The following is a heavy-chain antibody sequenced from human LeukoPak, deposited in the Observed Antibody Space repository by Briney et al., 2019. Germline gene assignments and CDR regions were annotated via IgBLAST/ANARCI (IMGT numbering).Heavy chain of an antibody. Sequence: PSETLSLTCTVSGGSISSYYGSWIRQPPGKGLEWIGYIYYSGSTNYNPSLKSRVTISVDTSKNQFSLKLSSVTAADTAVYYCARRAYSSGWYGIDYWGQGTLVTVSS. D-gene: IGHD6-19*01. CDR2: IYYSGST. V-gene: IGHV4-59*01. CDR1: GGSISSYY. J-gene: IGHJ4*02. CDR3: ARRAYSSGWYGIDY.